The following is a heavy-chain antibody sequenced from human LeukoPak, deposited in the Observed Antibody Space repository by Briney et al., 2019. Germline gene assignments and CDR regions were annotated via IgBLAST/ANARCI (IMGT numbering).Heavy chain of an antibody. CDR2: INPNSGGT. CDR3: ARHRSDSSGYYVYNWFDP. J-gene: IGHJ5*02. CDR1: GYTFTGSY. V-gene: IGHV1-2*02. Sequence: ASVKVSCKASGYTFTGSYMHWVRQAPGQGLEWMGWINPNSGGTNYAQKFQGRVTMTRDTSISTAYMELSRLRSDDTAVYYCARHRSDSSGYYVYNWFDPWGQGTLVTVSS. D-gene: IGHD3-22*01.